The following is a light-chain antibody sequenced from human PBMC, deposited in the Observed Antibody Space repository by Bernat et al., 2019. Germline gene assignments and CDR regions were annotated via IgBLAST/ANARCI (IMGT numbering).Light chain of an antibody. J-gene: IGKJ3*01. CDR1: QDISTW. CDR2: AAS. CDR3: QQANNFLFT. Sequence: DIQMTQSPSTLSASVGDRVTITCRVSQDISTWLAWYQQKPGKAPKLLIYAASTLQRGVPPRFVGSGSGTDFTLTITSLEPEDLATYYCQQANNFLFTFGPGTKVDL. V-gene: IGKV1-12*01.